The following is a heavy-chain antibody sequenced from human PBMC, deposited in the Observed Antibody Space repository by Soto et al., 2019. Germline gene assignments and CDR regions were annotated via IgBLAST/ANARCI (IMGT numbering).Heavy chain of an antibody. CDR3: ARRLPFTGSDS. Sequence: SGPTLVNPTQTLTLTCTFSGFSLRTSGVGVLWIRQPPGKALEWLALTFWNDDKRYNTSLTNRLTITKDTSKNQVVLTITDVNPADTGTYFCARRLPFTGSDSWGQGTQVTVSS. CDR1: GFSLRTSGVG. D-gene: IGHD3-16*01. CDR2: TFWNDDK. V-gene: IGHV2-5*01. J-gene: IGHJ5*01.